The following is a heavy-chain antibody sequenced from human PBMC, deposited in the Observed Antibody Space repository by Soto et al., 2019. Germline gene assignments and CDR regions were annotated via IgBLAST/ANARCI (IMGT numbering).Heavy chain of an antibody. CDR3: AKGPHYGDPNWFDP. V-gene: IGHV5-51*01. D-gene: IGHD4-17*01. CDR2: IYPADSDT. CDR1: GYSFSSYF. J-gene: IGHJ5*02. Sequence: GESLKISCKTSGYSFSSYFIAWVRQMPGKGLEWMGIIYPADSDTRYSPSFQGQVTISADKSINTTYLQWRSLKASDTAMYYCAKGPHYGDPNWFDPWGQGTLVTVSS.